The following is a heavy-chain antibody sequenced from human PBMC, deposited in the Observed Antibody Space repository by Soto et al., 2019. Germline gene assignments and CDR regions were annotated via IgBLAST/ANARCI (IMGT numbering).Heavy chain of an antibody. CDR3: ARDLRLGIAAAGTIGMDV. V-gene: IGHV1-2*04. Sequence: ASVKVSCKASGYTFTGYYMHWVRQAPGQGLEWMGWINPNSGGTNYAQKFQGWVTMTRDTSISTAYMELSRLRSDDTAVYYCARDLRLGIAAAGTIGMDVWGQGTTVTVSS. J-gene: IGHJ6*02. D-gene: IGHD6-13*01. CDR2: INPNSGGT. CDR1: GYTFTGYY.